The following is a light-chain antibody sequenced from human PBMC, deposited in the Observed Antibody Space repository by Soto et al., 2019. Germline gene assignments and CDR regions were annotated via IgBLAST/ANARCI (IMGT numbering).Light chain of an antibody. CDR1: QTISSW. CDR2: DAS. V-gene: IGKV1-5*01. Sequence: DIQMTQSPSTLSGSGGDRVTITCRASQTISSWLAWYQQKPGKVPKLLIFDASTLQTGVPSRFGGGGSGTDFTFTISSLQPEDIATYYCQQYDNFPRAINLGQGTRLEIK. J-gene: IGKJ5*01. CDR3: QQYDNFPRAIN.